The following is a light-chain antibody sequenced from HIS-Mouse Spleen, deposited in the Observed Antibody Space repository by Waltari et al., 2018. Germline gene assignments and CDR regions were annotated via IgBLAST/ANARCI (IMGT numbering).Light chain of an antibody. J-gene: IGLJ1*01. CDR1: SRDVGGYNY. CDR2: DVS. Sequence: QSALTQPASVSGSPGQSITISFTGTSRDVGGYNYVSWYQQHPGKAPKLMIYDVSNRPSGVSNRFSGSKSGNTASLTISGLQAEDEADYYCSSYTSSSTPYVFGTGTKVTVL. V-gene: IGLV2-14*03. CDR3: SSYTSSSTPYV.